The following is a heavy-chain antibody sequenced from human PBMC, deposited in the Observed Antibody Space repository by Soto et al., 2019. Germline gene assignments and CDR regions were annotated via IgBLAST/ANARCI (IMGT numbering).Heavy chain of an antibody. V-gene: IGHV3-33*01. J-gene: IGHJ3*02. CDR3: ARGIRSTAAFDI. D-gene: IGHD4-17*01. Sequence: QVQLVEAGGGVVQPGRSLRLSCAASGFTFSSYGMHWVRQAPGKGLEWVAVVWYDGSNKYYADSVKGRFTISRDNSKNTLDLQMNSMRAEDTAVYYCARGIRSTAAFDIWGQGTMVTVSS. CDR1: GFTFSSYG. CDR2: VWYDGSNK.